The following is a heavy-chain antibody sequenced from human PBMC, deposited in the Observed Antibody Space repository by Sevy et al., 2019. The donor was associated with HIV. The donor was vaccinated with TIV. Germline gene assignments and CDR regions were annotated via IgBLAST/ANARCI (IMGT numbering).Heavy chain of an antibody. J-gene: IGHJ3*02. D-gene: IGHD3-10*01. CDR1: GFTVSSNY. Sequence: GGSLRLSCAASGFTVSSNYMSWVRQAPGKGLEWVSVIYSGGSTYYADSVKGRFSISRDNSKNTPYLQMNSLRAEDTAVYYCARDTPRYYGSGTDAFDIWGQGTMVTVSS. CDR3: ARDTPRYYGSGTDAFDI. V-gene: IGHV3-53*01. CDR2: IYSGGST.